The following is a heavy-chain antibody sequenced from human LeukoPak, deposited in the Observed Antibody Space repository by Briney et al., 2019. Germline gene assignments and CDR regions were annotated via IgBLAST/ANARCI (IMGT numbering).Heavy chain of an antibody. CDR1: GYSFTSYW. Sequence: GESLKISCKGSGYSFTSYWIGWVRQMPGKGLEWMGIIYPGDSDTRYSPSLQGQVTISADKSISTAYLQWSSLKASDTAMYYCARSATKKQYYYDSSGYLDYWGQGTLVTVSS. J-gene: IGHJ4*02. CDR2: IYPGDSDT. CDR3: ARSATKKQYYYDSSGYLDY. V-gene: IGHV5-51*01. D-gene: IGHD3-22*01.